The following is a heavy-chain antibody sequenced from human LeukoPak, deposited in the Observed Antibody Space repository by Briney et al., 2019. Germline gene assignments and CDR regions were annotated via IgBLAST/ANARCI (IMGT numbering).Heavy chain of an antibody. D-gene: IGHD2-15*01. V-gene: IGHV3-21*01. Sequence: GGSLRLSCAASGFTFSSYSMNWVPQAPGKGLEWFSSISYGSSYIYYADSVKGRFTISRDNAKNSLYLQMSSLRAEDTAVYYCARVYCSGGSCYSFDYWGQGTLVTVSS. CDR3: ARVYCSGGSCYSFDY. CDR1: GFTFSSYS. CDR2: ISYGSSYI. J-gene: IGHJ4*02.